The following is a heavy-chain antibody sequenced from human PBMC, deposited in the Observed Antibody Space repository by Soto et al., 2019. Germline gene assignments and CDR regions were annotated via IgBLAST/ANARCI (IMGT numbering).Heavy chain of an antibody. CDR3: ARASLRFGELLDLDY. CDR1: GYTFTSYG. CDR2: ISAYNGNT. Sequence: QVQLVQSGAEVKKPGASVKVSCKASGYTFTSYGISWVRQAPGQGLEWMGWISAYNGNTNYAQKLQGRVTMTTDTSTSTADMELRSLRSDDTAVYYCARASLRFGELLDLDYWGQGTLVTVSS. V-gene: IGHV1-18*01. J-gene: IGHJ4*02. D-gene: IGHD3-10*01.